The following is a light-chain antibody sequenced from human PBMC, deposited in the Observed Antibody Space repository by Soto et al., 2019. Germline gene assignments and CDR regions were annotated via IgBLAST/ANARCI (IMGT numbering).Light chain of an antibody. J-gene: IGKJ3*01. CDR3: QQYNNWPPFT. CDR1: QSVLYSSNNKNY. CDR2: WAS. Sequence: DIVMTQSPDSLAVSLGERATINCKSSQSVLYSSNNKNYLAWYQQKPGQPPKLLIYWASTRESGVPDRFSGSGSGTDFTLTISSLQAEDVAVYYCQQYNNWPPFTFGPGTKVDI. V-gene: IGKV4-1*01.